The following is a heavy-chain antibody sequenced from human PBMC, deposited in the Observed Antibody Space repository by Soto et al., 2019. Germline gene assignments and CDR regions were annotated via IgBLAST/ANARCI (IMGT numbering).Heavy chain of an antibody. CDR3: ARARSSGWYGNDY. D-gene: IGHD6-19*01. J-gene: IGHJ4*02. CDR1: GFTFSSYW. CDR2: IKQDGSEK. Sequence: GGSLRLSCAASGFTFSSYWMSWVRQAPGKGLEWVANIKQDGSEKYYVDSVKGRFTISRDNAKNSPYLQMNSLRAEDTAVYYCARARSSGWYGNDYWGQGTLVTVSS. V-gene: IGHV3-7*01.